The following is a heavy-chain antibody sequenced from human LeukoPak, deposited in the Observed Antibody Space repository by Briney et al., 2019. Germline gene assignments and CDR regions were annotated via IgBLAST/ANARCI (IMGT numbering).Heavy chain of an antibody. J-gene: IGHJ6*02. CDR2: ISGSGGIT. CDR3: AKDGTYYYDSSGRRSPYYYYGMDV. CDR1: GFTFSYYA. V-gene: IGHV3-23*01. D-gene: IGHD3-22*01. Sequence: GGSLRLSCAASGFTFSYYAMSWVRQAPGKGLEWVSAISGSGGITYYADSVKGRFTISRDNSKNTLYLQMNSLRAEDTAVYYCAKDGTYYYDSSGRRSPYYYYGMDVWGQGTTVTVSS.